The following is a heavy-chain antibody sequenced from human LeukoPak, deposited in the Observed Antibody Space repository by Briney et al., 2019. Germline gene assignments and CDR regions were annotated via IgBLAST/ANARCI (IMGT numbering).Heavy chain of an antibody. Sequence: GGSLRLSCAASGFTFSSYAMSWVRQAPGKGLEWVSAISGSGGSTYYPDSVKGRFTISRDNSKNTLYLQMNSLRAEDTAVYYCAKAPKYSSGWYGDYWGQGTLVTVSS. CDR3: AKAPKYSSGWYGDY. V-gene: IGHV3-23*01. CDR1: GFTFSSYA. D-gene: IGHD6-19*01. J-gene: IGHJ4*02. CDR2: ISGSGGST.